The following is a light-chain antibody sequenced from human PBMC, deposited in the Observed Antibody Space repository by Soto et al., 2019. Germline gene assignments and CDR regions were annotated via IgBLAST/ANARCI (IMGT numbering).Light chain of an antibody. Sequence: EIVLTQSPATLSLSPGERATLSCRASQSVSRHLAWYQQKPGQAPRLLIYDASNRATGIPARFSGSGSGTDFTLTISSLEPEESAVYYCQQRSNWPPTFGQGTRLEIK. V-gene: IGKV3-11*01. CDR2: DAS. CDR3: QQRSNWPPT. CDR1: QSVSRH. J-gene: IGKJ5*01.